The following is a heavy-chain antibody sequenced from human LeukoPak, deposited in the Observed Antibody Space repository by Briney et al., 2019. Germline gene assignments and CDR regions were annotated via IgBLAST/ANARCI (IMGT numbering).Heavy chain of an antibody. CDR3: AREIERWFDP. J-gene: IGHJ5*02. V-gene: IGHV3-30*04. CDR2: VSYDGYNK. CDR1: GFTFSSYA. Sequence: PGGSLRLSCAASGFTFSSYAMHWVRQAPGKGLEWVAVVSYDGYNKYYTDSVKGRFTISRDNSKNTLYLQMNSLRAGDTAVYYCAREIERWFDPWGQGTLVTVSS.